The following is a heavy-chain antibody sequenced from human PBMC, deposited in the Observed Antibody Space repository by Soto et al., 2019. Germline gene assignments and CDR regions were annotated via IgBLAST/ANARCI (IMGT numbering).Heavy chain of an antibody. CDR1: GYSFTSHW. Sequence: PGESLKISCKGSGYSFTSHWIGWVRQMPGKGLEWMGTIYPGDSDTRYSPSFQGQVSISTDKSVSTAYLQRRSLKASDSAMYYCARMSGAMVLGYWGQGTLVTVSS. J-gene: IGHJ4*02. D-gene: IGHD5-18*01. CDR2: IYPGDSDT. CDR3: ARMSGAMVLGY. V-gene: IGHV5-51*01.